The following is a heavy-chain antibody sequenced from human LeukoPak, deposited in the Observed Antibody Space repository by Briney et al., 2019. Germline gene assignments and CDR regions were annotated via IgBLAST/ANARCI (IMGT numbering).Heavy chain of an antibody. D-gene: IGHD1-1*01. CDR2: SVPFFGTA. V-gene: IGHV1-69*05. CDR1: GDSISPYV. J-gene: IGHJ4*02. CDR3: STNGGPYYFNS. Sequence: ASVKVSCKAPGDSISPYVISWVRQAPGLGLEWMGGSVPFFGTAHYAPKFQGRVTLTRDDSTSSAYMELNSLIYDDTAVYFCSTNGGPYYFNSWGQGTQVTVSS.